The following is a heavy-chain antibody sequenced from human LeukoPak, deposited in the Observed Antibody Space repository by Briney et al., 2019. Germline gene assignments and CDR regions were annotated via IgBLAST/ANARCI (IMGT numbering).Heavy chain of an antibody. CDR2: INHSGST. CDR1: GGSFSGYY. J-gene: IGHJ5*02. CDR3: ARGPSGRHHCFDP. D-gene: IGHD4/OR15-4a*01. V-gene: IGHV4-34*01. Sequence: PSETLSLTCAVYGGSFSGYYWSWIRQPPGKGLEWIGEINHSGSTNYNPSLKSRDTISVDTSKNQFSLKLSSVTAADTAVYYCARGPSGRHHCFDPWGQGTLVTVSS.